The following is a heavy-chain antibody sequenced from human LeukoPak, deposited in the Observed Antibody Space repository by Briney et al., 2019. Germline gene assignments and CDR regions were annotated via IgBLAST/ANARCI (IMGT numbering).Heavy chain of an antibody. J-gene: IGHJ4*02. Sequence: PSETLSLTCTVSGGSITTGSHYWGWVRQPPGKGLEWVSVIYSGGSTYYADSVKGRFTISRDNSKNTLYLQMNSLRAEDTAVYYCASSMYYYDSSGYYFDYWGQGTLVTVSS. CDR3: ASSMYYYDSSGYYFDY. CDR1: GGSITTGSHY. CDR2: IYSGGST. V-gene: IGHV3-53*01. D-gene: IGHD3-22*01.